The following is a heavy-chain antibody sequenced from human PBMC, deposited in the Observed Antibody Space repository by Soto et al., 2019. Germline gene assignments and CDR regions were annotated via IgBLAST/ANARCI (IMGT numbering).Heavy chain of an antibody. Sequence: TSETLSLTCGVSGYSISIGYYWGWIRQPPGKGLEWIASIYHSGNTYYNPSLKSRLTISVDTSNNQFSLRLSSVTAADTAMYYCARDLVVGATHNFTFDYWGQGTLVTVSS. CDR1: GYSISIGYY. D-gene: IGHD1-26*01. CDR2: IYHSGNT. J-gene: IGHJ4*02. CDR3: ARDLVVGATHNFTFDY. V-gene: IGHV4-38-2*02.